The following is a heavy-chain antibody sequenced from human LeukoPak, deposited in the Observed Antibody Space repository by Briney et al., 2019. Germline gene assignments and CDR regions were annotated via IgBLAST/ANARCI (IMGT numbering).Heavy chain of an antibody. V-gene: IGHV3-7*01. D-gene: IGHD1-7*01. CDR2: IRQDGSET. J-gene: IGHJ4*02. CDR1: GFTFSGSW. CDR3: ASRAGKPGNTPWCFDY. Sequence: PGGSLRLSCAASGFTFSGSWMSWVRQAPGKGPEWVANIRQDGSETNYVDSVRGRFTIARDNTKNSLYLQMTSLRGEDTAVYYCASRAGKPGNTPWCFDYWGQGALVTVSS.